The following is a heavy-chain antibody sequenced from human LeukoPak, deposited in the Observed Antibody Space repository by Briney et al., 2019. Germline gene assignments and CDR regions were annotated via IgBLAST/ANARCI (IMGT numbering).Heavy chain of an antibody. V-gene: IGHV4-4*07. D-gene: IGHD6-13*01. CDR2: IYTSGST. CDR3: ACIAAAGTPYYYYGMDV. Sequence: SETLSLTCTVSGGSISSYYWSWIRQPAGKGLEWIGRIYTSGSTNYNPSLKSRVTISVDTSKNQFSLKLSSVTATDTAVYYCACIAAAGTPYYYYGMDVWGQGTTVTVSS. CDR1: GGSISSYY. J-gene: IGHJ6*02.